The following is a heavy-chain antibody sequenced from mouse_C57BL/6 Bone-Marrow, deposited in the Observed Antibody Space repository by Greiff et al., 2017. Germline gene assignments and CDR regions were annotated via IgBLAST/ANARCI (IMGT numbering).Heavy chain of an antibody. D-gene: IGHD1-1*01. CDR3: ARQGYYGSSYYYWYFDV. CDR2: ISSGGSYT. V-gene: IGHV5-6*01. Sequence: EVKGVESGGDLVKPGGSLKLSCAASGFTFSSYGMSWVRQTPDKRLEWVATISSGGSYTYYPDSVKGRFTISRDNAKNTLYLQMSSLKSEDTAMYYCARQGYYGSSYYYWYFDVWGTGTTVTVSS. CDR1: GFTFSSYG. J-gene: IGHJ1*03.